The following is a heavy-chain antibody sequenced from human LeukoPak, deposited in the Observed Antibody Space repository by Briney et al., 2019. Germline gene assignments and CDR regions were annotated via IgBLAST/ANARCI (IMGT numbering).Heavy chain of an antibody. CDR1: GGSISSGTNY. J-gene: IGHJ4*02. CDR3: ARNAPEGLDY. CDR2: IYNRGGT. Sequence: SETLSLTCTVSGGSISSGTNYWTWIRQPAGRGLEWIGRIYNRGGTDYNPSLKSRITISLDTSKNQFSLKLNSMTAADTAVYYCARNAPEGLDYWGQGTLVTVSS. V-gene: IGHV4-61*02. D-gene: IGHD2-2*01.